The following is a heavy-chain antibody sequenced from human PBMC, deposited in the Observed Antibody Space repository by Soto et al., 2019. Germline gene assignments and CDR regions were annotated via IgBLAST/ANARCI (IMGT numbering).Heavy chain of an antibody. CDR1: GYSIRNGYY. CDR2: IYHSGST. V-gene: IGHV4-38-2*01. J-gene: IGHJ5*02. D-gene: IGHD2-21*02. Sequence: PSETLSLTCAVSGYSIRNGYYWGWIRQPPAKGLEWIGTIYHSGSTYYNPSLKSRVTISVDASENHFSLKLSSVTAADTAVYYCARVGPYCGGDCYSPPPWGQGTLVTVSS. CDR3: ARVGPYCGGDCYSPPP.